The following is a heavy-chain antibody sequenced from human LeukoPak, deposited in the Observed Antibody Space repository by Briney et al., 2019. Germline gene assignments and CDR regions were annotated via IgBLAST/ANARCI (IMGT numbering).Heavy chain of an antibody. V-gene: IGHV1-8*01. Sequence: ASVKVSCKASGYTFTSYDINWVRQATGQGLEWMGWMNPNSGNTGYAQKFQGRVAMTRNTSISTAYMELSSLRSEDTAVYYCARVMAGAPNFDYWGQGTLVTVSS. CDR1: GYTFTSYD. CDR2: MNPNSGNT. J-gene: IGHJ4*02. CDR3: ARVMAGAPNFDY. D-gene: IGHD6-19*01.